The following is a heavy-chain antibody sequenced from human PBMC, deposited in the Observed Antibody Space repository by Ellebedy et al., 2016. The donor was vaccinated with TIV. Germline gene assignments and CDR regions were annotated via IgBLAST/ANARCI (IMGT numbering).Heavy chain of an antibody. CDR1: GFTFSNNA. V-gene: IGHV3-23*01. D-gene: IGHD1-26*01. J-gene: IGHJ3*02. Sequence: GESLKISCAASGFTFSNNAMSWVRQAPGKDLERISAITNSGTSTYYADSVKGRFTISRDNSKNTLYLQVDSLRAEDTAIYYCASDPWGVGPAFDIWGQGTMVTVSS. CDR3: ASDPWGVGPAFDI. CDR2: ITNSGTST.